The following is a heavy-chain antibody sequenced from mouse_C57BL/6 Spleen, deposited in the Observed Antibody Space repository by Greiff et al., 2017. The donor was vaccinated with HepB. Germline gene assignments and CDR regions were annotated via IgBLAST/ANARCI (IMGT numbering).Heavy chain of an antibody. V-gene: IGHV1-15*01. Sequence: VKLQQSGAELVRPGASVTLSCKASGYTFTDYEMHWVKQTPVHGLEWIGAIDPETGGTAYNQKFKGKAILTADKSSSTAYMELRSLTSEDSAVYYCIITTVVETFDYWGQGTTLTVSS. CDR1: GYTFTDYE. J-gene: IGHJ2*01. CDR3: IITTVVETFDY. D-gene: IGHD1-1*01. CDR2: IDPETGGT.